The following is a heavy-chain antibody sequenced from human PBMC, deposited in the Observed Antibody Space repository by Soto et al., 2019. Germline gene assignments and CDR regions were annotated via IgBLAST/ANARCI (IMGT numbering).Heavy chain of an antibody. J-gene: IGHJ6*02. Sequence: GGSLRLSCAASGFTFSSYEMNWVRQAPGKGLEWVSYISSSGSPIYYADSVKGRFTISRDNAKNSLYLQMNSLRAEDTAVYYCARDLTVLLWFGELNPGGGMDVWGQGTTVTVSS. CDR1: GFTFSSYE. D-gene: IGHD3-10*01. CDR2: ISSSGSPI. CDR3: ARDLTVLLWFGELNPGGGMDV. V-gene: IGHV3-48*03.